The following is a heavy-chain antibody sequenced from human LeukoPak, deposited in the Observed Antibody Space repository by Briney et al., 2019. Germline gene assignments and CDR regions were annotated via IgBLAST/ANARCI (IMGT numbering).Heavy chain of an antibody. J-gene: IGHJ4*02. CDR2: ISGSGGST. V-gene: IGHV3-23*01. CDR1: GFTVSNYW. CDR3: AKATSYYDSSGSLS. Sequence: HPGGSLRLSCAASGFTVSNYWMHWVRQAPGKGLEWVSAISGSGGSTYYADSVKGRFTISRDNSKNTLYLQMNSLRAEDTAVYYCAKATSYYDSSGSLSWGQGTLVTVSS. D-gene: IGHD3-22*01.